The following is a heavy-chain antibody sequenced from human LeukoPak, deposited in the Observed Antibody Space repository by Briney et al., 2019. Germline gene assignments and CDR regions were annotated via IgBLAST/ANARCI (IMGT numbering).Heavy chain of an antibody. V-gene: IGHV4-39*07. CDR1: GGSISSSSYY. D-gene: IGHD3-10*01. CDR3: ASPTMVRGPNYYYYYMDV. CDR2: IYYSGST. J-gene: IGHJ6*03. Sequence: SETLSLTCTVSGGSISSSSYYWGWIRQPPGKGLEWIGSIYYSGSTYYNPSLKSRVTISVDTSKNQFSLKLSSVTAADTAVYYCASPTMVRGPNYYYYYMDVWGKGTTVTVSS.